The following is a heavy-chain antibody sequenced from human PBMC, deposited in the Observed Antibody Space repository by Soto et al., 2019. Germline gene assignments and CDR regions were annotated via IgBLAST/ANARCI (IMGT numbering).Heavy chain of an antibody. CDR2: IGGNGADT. CDR3: AIPSGLTVTGPDY. D-gene: IGHD6-19*01. V-gene: IGHV3-23*01. J-gene: IGHJ4*02. Sequence: PVGSLRLSCAASGFIFRNYAMSGVRQAPGKGLEWVSAIGGNGADTYYADSVKGRFTISRDNSKNTLYLQMNSLRAEDTAVYFCAIPSGLTVTGPDYWGQGTLVTVSS. CDR1: GFIFRNYA.